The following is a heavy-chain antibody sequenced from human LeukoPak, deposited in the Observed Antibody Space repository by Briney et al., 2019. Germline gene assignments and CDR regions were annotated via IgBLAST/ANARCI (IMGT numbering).Heavy chain of an antibody. CDR1: GFSFGSYW. Sequence: GGSLRLSCAASGFSFGSYWMSWLRQAPGKGLEWVANIKQDGSVEYYVDSVKGRFTISRDNVKNSLCLQMNSLGDEDTAVYYCAREGNYGDYSYYFDYWGQGTLVTVSS. D-gene: IGHD4-17*01. V-gene: IGHV3-7*01. CDR2: IKQDGSVE. CDR3: AREGNYGDYSYYFDY. J-gene: IGHJ4*02.